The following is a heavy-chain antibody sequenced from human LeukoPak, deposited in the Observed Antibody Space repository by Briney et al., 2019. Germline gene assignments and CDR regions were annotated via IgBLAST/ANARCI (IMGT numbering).Heavy chain of an antibody. CDR1: GYSISSGYY. CDR3: ARDKQFGEFLNNDAFDI. V-gene: IGHV4-38-2*02. CDR2: IYHSGST. J-gene: IGHJ3*02. Sequence: SETLSLTCTVSGYSISSGYYWGWIRQSPGKGLEWIGSIYHSGSTYYNPSLKSRVTISVDTSKNQFSLKLSSVTAADTAVYYCARDKQFGEFLNNDAFDIWGQGTMVTVSS. D-gene: IGHD3-10*01.